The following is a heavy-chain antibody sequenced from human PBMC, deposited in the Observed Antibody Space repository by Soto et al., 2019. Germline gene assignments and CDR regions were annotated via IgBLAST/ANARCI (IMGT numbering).Heavy chain of an antibody. J-gene: IGHJ4*02. Sequence: LRLSCAASGFMFSDYYMSWIRQAPEKGLEWVSAISGSGGSTYYADSVKGRFTISRDNSKNTLYLQMNSLRAEDTAVYYCAKDHRARALYDFWSGSLDYWGQGTLVTVSS. D-gene: IGHD3-3*01. CDR2: ISGSGGST. V-gene: IGHV3-23*01. CDR1: GFMFSDYY. CDR3: AKDHRARALYDFWSGSLDY.